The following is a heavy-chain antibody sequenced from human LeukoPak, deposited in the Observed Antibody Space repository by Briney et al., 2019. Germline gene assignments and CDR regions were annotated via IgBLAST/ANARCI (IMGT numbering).Heavy chain of an antibody. Sequence: GGSLRLSCAACGFTVSSNYMSWVRQAPGKGLEWVSVFYVGGATYYADSVKGRFTISRDNSENTLYLQMKSLRAEDTAVYYCARGDGYNFFDYWGQGTLVNVSS. CDR2: FYVGGAT. D-gene: IGHD5-24*01. CDR1: GFTVSSNY. V-gene: IGHV3-53*01. CDR3: ARGDGYNFFDY. J-gene: IGHJ4*02.